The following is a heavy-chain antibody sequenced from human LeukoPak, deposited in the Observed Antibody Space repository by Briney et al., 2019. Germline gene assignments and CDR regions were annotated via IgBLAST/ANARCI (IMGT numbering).Heavy chain of an antibody. CDR2: ISYDGSNK. CDR3: ARTNPGGMTPEFDP. CDR1: GFTFSSYG. J-gene: IGHJ5*02. D-gene: IGHD1-20*01. V-gene: IGHV3-30*03. Sequence: GGSLRLSCAASGFTFSSYGMHWVRQAPGKGLEWVAVISYDGSNKYYADSVKGRFTISRDNSKNTLYLQMNSLRAEDTAVYYCARTNPGGMTPEFDPWGQGTLVTVSS.